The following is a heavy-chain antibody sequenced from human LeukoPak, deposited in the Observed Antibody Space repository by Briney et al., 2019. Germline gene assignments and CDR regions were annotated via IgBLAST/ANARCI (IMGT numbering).Heavy chain of an antibody. CDR3: AKEGSSGYYGNWFDP. D-gene: IGHD3-22*01. Sequence: PGGSLRLSCAASGFTFDDYAMHWVRQAPGKGLEWVSGISWNSGSIGYADSVKGRFTISRDNAKNSLYLQMNSLRAEDTALYYCAKEGSSGYYGNWFDPWGQGTLVTVSS. CDR1: GFTFDDYA. J-gene: IGHJ5*02. CDR2: ISWNSGSI. V-gene: IGHV3-9*01.